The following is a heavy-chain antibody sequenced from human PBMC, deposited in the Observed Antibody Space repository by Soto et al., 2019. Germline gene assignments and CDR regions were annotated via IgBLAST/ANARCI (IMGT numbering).Heavy chain of an antibody. D-gene: IGHD1-26*01. V-gene: IGHV1-69*08. CDR1: GGTFSSHT. CDR3: AKDGGRGDYYYYYDMDV. J-gene: IGHJ6*02. CDR2: IIPILGIT. Sequence: QVQLVQSGAEVKKPGSSVKVSCKASGGTFSSHTINWVRQAPGQGLEWMGRIIPILGITNYAQRFQGRVTIIADKFTSTAYMELSCLRSEDTAVYYCAKDGGRGDYYYYYDMDVWGQGTTVTVSS.